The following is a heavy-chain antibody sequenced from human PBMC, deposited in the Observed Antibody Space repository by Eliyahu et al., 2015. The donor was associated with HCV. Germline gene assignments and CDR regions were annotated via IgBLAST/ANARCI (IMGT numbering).Heavy chain of an antibody. CDR2: ISGSGGST. Sequence: EVQLLESGGGLVQPGGSLRLSCAASGFTFXSYAMGWVRQAPGKGLEWVSAISGSGGSTYYADSVKGRFTISRDNSKNTLYLQMNSLRAEDTAVYYCAKRLVVVAATRDYWGQGTLVTVSS. D-gene: IGHD2-15*01. CDR3: AKRLVVVAATRDY. CDR1: GFTFXSYA. V-gene: IGHV3-23*01. J-gene: IGHJ4*02.